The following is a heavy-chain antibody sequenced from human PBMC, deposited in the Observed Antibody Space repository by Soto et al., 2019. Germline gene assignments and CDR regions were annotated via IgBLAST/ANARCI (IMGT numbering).Heavy chain of an antibody. CDR1: GGTFSSYA. J-gene: IGHJ4*02. V-gene: IGHV1-69*01. CDR3: ARGISSGWSNFDY. Sequence: ASVTVSCTASGGTFSSYAISWVRQAPGQGLEWMGGIIPIFGTANYAQKFQGRVTITADESTSTAYMELSSLRSEDTAVYYCARGISSGWSNFDYWGQGTLVTVS. CDR2: IIPIFGTA. D-gene: IGHD6-19*01.